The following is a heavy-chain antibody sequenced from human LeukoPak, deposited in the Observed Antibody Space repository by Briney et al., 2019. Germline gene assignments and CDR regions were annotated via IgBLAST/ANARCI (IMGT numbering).Heavy chain of an antibody. CDR2: ISAYDGNT. J-gene: IGHJ4*02. Sequence: ASVKVSCKASGYTFISYGFSWVRQAPGQGLEWMGWISAYDGNTNSAQKLQGRVTMTTDTSTSTAYMELRSLRSDDTAVYYCARESYYGSGSYSSYWGQGTLVTVSS. D-gene: IGHD3-10*01. V-gene: IGHV1-18*01. CDR3: ARESYYGSGSYSSY. CDR1: GYTFISYG.